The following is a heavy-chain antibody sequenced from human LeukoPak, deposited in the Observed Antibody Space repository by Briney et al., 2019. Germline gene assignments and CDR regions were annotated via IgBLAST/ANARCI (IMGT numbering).Heavy chain of an antibody. CDR3: ARGEAYYDRNGLPGAALDF. CDR2: ISYHGRNE. J-gene: IGHJ3*01. D-gene: IGHD3-22*01. CDR1: GFTFSNHA. Sequence: PGGSLRLSCTASGFTFSNHAMHWVRQAPGKGLEWLTVISYHGRNEYYADSVTGRFTISRDNSKNTVPLQLNNLRVEDAAVYYCARGEAYYDRNGLPGAALDFWGLGTLVTVSS. V-gene: IGHV3-30*04.